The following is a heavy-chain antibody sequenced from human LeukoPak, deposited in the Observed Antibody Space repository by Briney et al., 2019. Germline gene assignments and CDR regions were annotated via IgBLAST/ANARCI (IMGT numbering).Heavy chain of an antibody. CDR3: ARGGYCSGGTCYSLNAFDV. J-gene: IGHJ3*01. D-gene: IGHD2-15*01. Sequence: GGSLRLSCAASGFTFSSYGMNWVRQAPGKGLEWVSYIISSGNSIYYADSVKGRFTISRDNAKNSLYLQMNSVRAEDTAVYYCARGGYCSGGTCYSLNAFDVWGQGTVVTVSS. CDR1: GFTFSSYG. V-gene: IGHV3-48*03. CDR2: IISSGNSI.